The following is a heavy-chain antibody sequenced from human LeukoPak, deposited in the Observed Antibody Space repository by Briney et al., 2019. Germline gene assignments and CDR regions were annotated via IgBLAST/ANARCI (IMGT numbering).Heavy chain of an antibody. CDR2: ISWNSGSI. V-gene: IGHV3-9*01. J-gene: IGHJ4*02. CDR1: GFTFDDYA. Sequence: GRSLRLSCAASGFTFDDYAMHWVRQAPGKGLEWVSGISWNSGSIGYADSVKGRFTISRGNAKNSLYLQMNSLRAEDTALYYCAKEGGYYYDSSGYYYDYWGQGTLVTVSS. D-gene: IGHD3-22*01. CDR3: AKEGGYYYDSSGYYYDY.